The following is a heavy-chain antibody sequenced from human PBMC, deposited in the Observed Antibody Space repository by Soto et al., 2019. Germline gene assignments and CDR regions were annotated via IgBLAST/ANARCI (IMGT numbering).Heavy chain of an antibody. CDR1: GFTFSSYG. V-gene: IGHV3-30*18. D-gene: IGHD1-1*01. CDR3: AKQQGVRYNYRQFDY. Sequence: QVQLVESGGGVVQPGRSLRLSCAASGFTFSSYGIHWVRQAPGKGLEWVAVISYDGSNKYYADSVKGRFTISRDNSKNTLYLLLHSLRAEDSAVYYCAKQQGVRYNYRQFDYWGQGTLVTVSS. CDR2: ISYDGSNK. J-gene: IGHJ4*02.